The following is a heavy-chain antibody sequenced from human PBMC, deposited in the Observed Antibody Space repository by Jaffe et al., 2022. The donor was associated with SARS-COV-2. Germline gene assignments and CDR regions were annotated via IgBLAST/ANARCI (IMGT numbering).Heavy chain of an antibody. J-gene: IGHJ4*02. D-gene: IGHD3-10*01. CDR2: IKQDGSGK. CDR1: GFTFSTYW. CDR3: VGAGY. Sequence: EVQLVESGGGLVQPGGSLRLSCAASGFTFSTYWMNWVRQAPGKGLEWVANIKQDGSGKNYVDSVKGRFTISRDNAKNSLFLLQMNSLRAEDTALYYCVGAGYWGQGTLVTVSS. V-gene: IGHV3-7*01.